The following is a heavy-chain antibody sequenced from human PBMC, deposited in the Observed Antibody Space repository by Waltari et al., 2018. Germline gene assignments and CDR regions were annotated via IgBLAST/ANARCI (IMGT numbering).Heavy chain of an antibody. J-gene: IGHJ4*02. CDR3: ARECGGYCSSTSLFGHGEN. D-gene: IGHD2-2*01. Sequence: QVQLQESGPGLVKPSETLSLTCAVSGYSISSGYYWGWLRQPPGKGLEWIGSIYHSGSTYYNPSLKSRVTISVDTSKNQFSLKLSSVTAADTAVYYCARECGGYCSSTSLFGHGENWGQGTLVTVSS. V-gene: IGHV4-38-2*02. CDR2: IYHSGST. CDR1: GYSISSGYY.